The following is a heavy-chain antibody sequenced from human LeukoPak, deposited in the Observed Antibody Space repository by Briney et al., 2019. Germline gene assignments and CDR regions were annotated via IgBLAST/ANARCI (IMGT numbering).Heavy chain of an antibody. D-gene: IGHD1-1*01. J-gene: IGHJ6*02. CDR1: GGSMSSYY. Sequence: SATLSLTCTVSGGSMSSYYWSWIRQPPGKGLEWIGYIHHSGSTNCYSSLKSRVTISVDTSKNQFSLKLSSVTAADTAVYYCARLRTDYYYYYGMDVWGQGTTVT. CDR2: IHHSGST. CDR3: ARLRTDYYYYYGMDV. V-gene: IGHV4-59*08.